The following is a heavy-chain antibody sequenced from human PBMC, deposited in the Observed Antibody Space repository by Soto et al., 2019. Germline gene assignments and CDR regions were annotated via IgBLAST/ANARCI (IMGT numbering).Heavy chain of an antibody. CDR3: AKATPPTLPIVATIDGYFDY. CDR1: GFTFSSYG. D-gene: IGHD5-12*01. V-gene: IGHV3-30*18. J-gene: IGHJ4*02. Sequence: QVQLVESGGGVVQPGRSLRLSCAASGFTFSSYGMHWVRQAPGKGLEWVAVISYDGSNKYYADSVKGRFTISRDNSKNTLYLQMNSMSAEDTDVYYCAKATPPTLPIVATIDGYFDYWGQGTLVTVSS. CDR2: ISYDGSNK.